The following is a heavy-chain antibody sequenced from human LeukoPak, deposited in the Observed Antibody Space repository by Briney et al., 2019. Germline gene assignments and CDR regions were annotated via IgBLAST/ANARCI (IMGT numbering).Heavy chain of an antibody. CDR3: APRGDIEHSYGYGKWFDP. CDR2: INHSGST. J-gene: IGHJ5*02. CDR1: GLSFSGYY. D-gene: IGHD5-18*01. V-gene: IGHV4-34*01. Sequence: SETLSLTCAVYGLSFSGYYWSWIRQPPGKGLEWIGEINHSGSTNYNASLKSRVTISVDTSKNQFSLRLSSVTAADTAVYYCAPRGDIEHSYGYGKWFDPWGQGTRVTVSS.